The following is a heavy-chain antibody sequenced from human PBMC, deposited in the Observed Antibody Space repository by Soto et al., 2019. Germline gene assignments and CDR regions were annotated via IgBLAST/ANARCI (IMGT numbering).Heavy chain of an antibody. V-gene: IGHV3-53*01. CDR2: IYSGGST. CDR3: ARGRFLEWRYGMDV. CDR1: GFTVSSNY. J-gene: IGHJ6*02. D-gene: IGHD3-3*01. Sequence: GGSLRLSCAASGFTVSSNYMSWVRQAPGKGLEWVSVIYSGGSTYYADSVKGRFTISRDNSKNTLYLQMNSLRAEDTAVYYCARGRFLEWRYGMDVWGQGTTVTSP.